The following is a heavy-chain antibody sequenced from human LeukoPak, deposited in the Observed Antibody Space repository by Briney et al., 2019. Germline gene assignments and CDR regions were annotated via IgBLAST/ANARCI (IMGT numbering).Heavy chain of an antibody. CDR1: GGSISSSSVY. Sequence: SETLSLTCTVSGGSISSSSVYWGWIRPPPGQRLEWTGYIYHSGRTTYNPSLKRRATISADPSTPHSSLKLSSVTAADTAVYYCARERGDGYNRVDAFDIWGQGTMVTVSS. J-gene: IGHJ3*02. CDR2: IYHSGRT. D-gene: IGHD5-24*01. CDR3: ARERGDGYNRVDAFDI. V-gene: IGHV4-61*03.